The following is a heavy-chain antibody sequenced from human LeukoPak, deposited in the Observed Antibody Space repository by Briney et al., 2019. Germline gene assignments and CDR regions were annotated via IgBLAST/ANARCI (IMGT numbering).Heavy chain of an antibody. CDR2: IYYSDST. J-gene: IGHJ4*02. CDR1: GGSISSGGYS. Sequence: TSETLSLTCAVSGGSISSGGYSWSWIRQPPGKGLEWIGYIYYSDSTYYNPSLKSRVTISVDTSKNQFSLKLSSVTAADTAVYYCASHSGGYAYWGQGTLVTVSS. CDR3: ASHSGGYAY. D-gene: IGHD5-12*01. V-gene: IGHV4-30-4*07.